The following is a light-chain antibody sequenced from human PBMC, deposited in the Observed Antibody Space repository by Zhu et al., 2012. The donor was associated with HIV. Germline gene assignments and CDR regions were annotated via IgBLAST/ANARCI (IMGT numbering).Light chain of an antibody. V-gene: IGKV3-15*01. CDR1: QSIKNN. CDR3: QQYDDSFTWT. J-gene: IGKJ1*01. Sequence: EILMTQSPATLSVSLGERATLSCRASQSIKNNLAWYQQKPGQAPRLLIRGASTRAAGTPDRFSGSGSGTDFTLTISRLEPEDFALYYCQQYDDSFTWTFGQGTKVEIK. CDR2: GAS.